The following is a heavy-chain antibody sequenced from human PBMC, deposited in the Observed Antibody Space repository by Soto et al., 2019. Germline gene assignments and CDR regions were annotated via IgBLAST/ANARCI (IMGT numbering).Heavy chain of an antibody. J-gene: IGHJ4*02. Sequence: EVQVLESGGGLVQPGGSLRLSCAASGFTFSSYAMSWVRQAPGKGLEWVSAISGSGSNPYYADSVKGRFTISRDNSKNTLYLQMNSLRAEDTALYYCAKTAAITNRDGVDHWGQGTLVTVSS. CDR2: ISGSGSNP. D-gene: IGHD5-12*01. CDR1: GFTFSSYA. V-gene: IGHV3-23*01. CDR3: AKTAAITNRDGVDH.